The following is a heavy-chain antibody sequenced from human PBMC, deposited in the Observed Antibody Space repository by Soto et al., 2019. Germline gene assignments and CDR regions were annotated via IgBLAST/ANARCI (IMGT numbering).Heavy chain of an antibody. Sequence: QVQLVQSGAEVKNPGASVKVSCKASGYTFSNYAISWVRQAPGQGLEWMGWISTDDGYTNYARDRVTMTKDSSTNTAYMELRSLRSDDTAIYYCARDRLHSGYDGDYWGQGTLVTVSS. J-gene: IGHJ4*02. D-gene: IGHD5-12*01. CDR1: GYTFSNYA. CDR3: ARDRLHSGYDGDY. CDR2: ISTDDGYT. V-gene: IGHV1-18*01.